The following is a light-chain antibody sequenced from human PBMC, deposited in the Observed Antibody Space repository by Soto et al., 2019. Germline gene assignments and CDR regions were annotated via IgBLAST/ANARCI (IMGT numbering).Light chain of an antibody. CDR1: QSVSSSY. Sequence: IVLTQSPGTLCLSPWERATLSCRASQSVSSSYLAWYQQKPGQAPRLLIYGASSRATGIPDRFSGSGSGTDFTLTISRLEPEDFAVYYCQQYGSSPLTFGGGTKVDIK. CDR3: QQYGSSPLT. V-gene: IGKV3-20*01. CDR2: GAS. J-gene: IGKJ4*01.